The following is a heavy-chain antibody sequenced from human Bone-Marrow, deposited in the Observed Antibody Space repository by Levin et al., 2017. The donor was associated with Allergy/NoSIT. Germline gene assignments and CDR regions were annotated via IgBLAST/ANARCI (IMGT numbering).Heavy chain of an antibody. Sequence: LSLTCAASGFTFRNSAMAWVRPAPGKGLEWVSAIIGSGDTSYYADSVKGRFTISRDNSKNTLYLQMNTLRAEDTALYYCAKGGGSRSGSYWDWGQGTLVTVSS. D-gene: IGHD1-26*01. CDR1: GFTFRNSA. V-gene: IGHV3-23*01. J-gene: IGHJ4*02. CDR3: AKGGGSRSGSYWD. CDR2: IIGSGDTS.